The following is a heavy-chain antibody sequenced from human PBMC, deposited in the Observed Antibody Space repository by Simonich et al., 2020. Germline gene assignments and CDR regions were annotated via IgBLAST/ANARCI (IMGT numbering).Heavy chain of an antibody. CDR3: ARGLRVAAAGTAFQH. Sequence: QVQLQQWGAGLLKPSETLSLTCAVYGGSFSGYYWSWIRQPPGKGREWIGEINHSGSTNDNPSLKSRVTISVDTSKNQFSLKLSSVTAADTAVYYCARGLRVAAAGTAFQHWGQGTLVTVSS. D-gene: IGHD6-13*01. CDR2: INHSGST. V-gene: IGHV4-34*01. CDR1: GGSFSGYY. J-gene: IGHJ1*01.